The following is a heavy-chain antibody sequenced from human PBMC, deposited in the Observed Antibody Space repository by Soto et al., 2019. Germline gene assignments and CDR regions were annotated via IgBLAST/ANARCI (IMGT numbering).Heavy chain of an antibody. J-gene: IGHJ4*02. V-gene: IGHV1-69*13. CDR2: IIPIFGTA. Sequence: GASVKVSCKASGGTFSSYAISWVRQAPGQGLEWMGGIIPIFGTANYAQKFQGRVTITADESTSTAYMELSSLRSEDTAVYYCASPTYSSGRTNYFDYWGQGTLVTVSS. CDR3: ASPTYSSGRTNYFDY. D-gene: IGHD6-19*01. CDR1: GGTFSSYA.